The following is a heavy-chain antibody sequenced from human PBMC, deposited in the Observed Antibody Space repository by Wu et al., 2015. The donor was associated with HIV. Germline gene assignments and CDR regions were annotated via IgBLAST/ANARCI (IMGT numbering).Heavy chain of an antibody. CDR3: ARAKGYSSTSYSFYYYGMDV. J-gene: IGHJ6*02. CDR1: GGSISSGDYY. CDR2: IHYSGST. Sequence: QVQLQESGPGLVKPSQTLSLTCTVSGGSISSGDYYWSWIRQPPGKGLEWIGYIHYSGSTYYNPSLKSRVTISVDTSKNQXSLKLSSVTAADTAVYYCARAKGYSSTSYSFYYYGMDVWGQGTTVTVSS. V-gene: IGHV4-30-4*08. D-gene: IGHD6-6*01.